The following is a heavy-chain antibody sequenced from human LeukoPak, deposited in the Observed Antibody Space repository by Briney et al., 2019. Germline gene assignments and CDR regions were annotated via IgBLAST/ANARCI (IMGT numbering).Heavy chain of an antibody. CDR1: GFTLSNYW. CDR3: ARGRRDTQYQVFDY. D-gene: IGHD2-2*01. V-gene: IGHV3-7*01. Sequence: GGSLRLSCVASGFTLSNYWMNWVRQAPGKGLEWVANIEEDGSEKYYLDSVKGRFTISRDNAKNSLYLQMSSLRDEDTAVYYCARGRRDTQYQVFDYWGQGTLVTVSS. CDR2: IEEDGSEK. J-gene: IGHJ4*02.